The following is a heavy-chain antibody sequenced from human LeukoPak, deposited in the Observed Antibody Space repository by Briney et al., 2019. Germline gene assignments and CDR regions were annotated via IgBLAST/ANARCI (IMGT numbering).Heavy chain of an antibody. CDR2: ISYDGSNK. J-gene: IGHJ4*02. V-gene: IGHV3-30*18. D-gene: IGHD2-15*01. Sequence: GGSLRLSCAASGFTFSSYGMHWVGQAPGKGREGLAVISYDGSNKYYADSGKGRFTISRDNSKTTLYLQMNSLRAEDTAVYYCAKDICSGGSCYLDYWGQGTLVTVSS. CDR1: GFTFSSYG. CDR3: AKDICSGGSCYLDY.